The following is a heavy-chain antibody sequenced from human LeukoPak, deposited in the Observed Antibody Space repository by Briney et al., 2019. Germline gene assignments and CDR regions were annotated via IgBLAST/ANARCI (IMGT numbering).Heavy chain of an antibody. CDR2: VNRDGSET. V-gene: IGHV3-7*03. J-gene: IGHJ6*02. CDR3: VGNNAMDL. D-gene: IGHD2-8*01. CDR1: GFTLSNHW. Sequence: GGSLRLSCAASGFTLSNHWMTWVRQVPGRGPEWVANVNRDGSETYYLDSVKGRFTISRDNAKNSLYLQMNSLRAEDTALYYCVGNNAMDLWGQGTTVIVSS.